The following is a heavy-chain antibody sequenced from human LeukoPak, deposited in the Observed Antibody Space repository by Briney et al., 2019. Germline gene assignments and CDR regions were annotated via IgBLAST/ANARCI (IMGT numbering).Heavy chain of an antibody. CDR1: GGSISSYY. D-gene: IGHD6-13*01. Sequence: ASETLSLTCTVSGGSISSYYWSWIRQPPGKGLEWIRYIYYSGSTNYNPSLKSRVTISVDTSKNQFSLKLSSVTAADTAVYYCARAWAAAGDFDYWGQGTLVTVSS. V-gene: IGHV4-59*12. CDR2: IYYSGST. CDR3: ARAWAAAGDFDY. J-gene: IGHJ4*02.